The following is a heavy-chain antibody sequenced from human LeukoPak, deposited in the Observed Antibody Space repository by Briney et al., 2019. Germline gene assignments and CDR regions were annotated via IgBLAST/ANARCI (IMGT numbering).Heavy chain of an antibody. CDR1: GYTLTELS. CDR3: ATGDYGDYGMDV. D-gene: IGHD4-17*01. V-gene: IGHV1-24*01. CDR2: FDPEDGET. Sequence: GASVKVSCKVSGYTLTELSMHWVRQAPGKGLEWMGGFDPEDGETIYAQKFQGRVTMTEDTSTDTAYMELSSLRSDDTAVYYCATGDYGDYGMDVWGQGTTVTVSS. J-gene: IGHJ6*02.